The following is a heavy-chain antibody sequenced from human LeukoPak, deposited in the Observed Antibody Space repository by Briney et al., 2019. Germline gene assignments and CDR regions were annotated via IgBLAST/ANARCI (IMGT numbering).Heavy chain of an antibody. D-gene: IGHD1-7*01. V-gene: IGHV4-34*01. CDR1: GVSFSNYY. J-gene: IGHJ6*03. CDR2: INDSGRT. Sequence: SETLSLTCAVYGVSFSNYYWSWIRQPPGKGLEWIGEINDSGRTNFNPSLMSRVTVSVDTSKKQFSLRLTSVTATDTAGYYCARRWNYGRNYYIDVWGKGATVSVSS. CDR3: ARRWNYGRNYYIDV.